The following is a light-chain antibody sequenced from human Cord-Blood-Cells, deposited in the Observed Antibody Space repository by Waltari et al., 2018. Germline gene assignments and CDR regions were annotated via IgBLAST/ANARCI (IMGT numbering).Light chain of an antibody. Sequence: DIQMTQSPSSLSASVGDRVTSTCRASQSSSSYLNWYQKKPGKAPKLLIYAASSLQSGVPSRVSGSGSGTDFTRTISSLQPEDFATYYCQQSYSTPRTFGQGTKVEIK. CDR3: QQSYSTPRT. J-gene: IGKJ1*01. V-gene: IGKV1-39*01. CDR2: AAS. CDR1: QSSSSY.